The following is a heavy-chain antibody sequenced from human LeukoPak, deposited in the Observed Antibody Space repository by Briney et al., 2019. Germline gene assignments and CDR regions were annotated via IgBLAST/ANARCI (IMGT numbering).Heavy chain of an antibody. Sequence: GESLKISCKGFGFPFTNNWIGWVRQKPGKGLEWMGIIYLGDSDVRYSPSFQGQVTISADKSTTTAYLQWSSLKASDTAMYYCARHPSFYSGWPLDYWGQGTLVTVSS. J-gene: IGHJ4*02. D-gene: IGHD6-19*01. CDR1: GFPFTNNW. CDR2: IYLGDSDV. CDR3: ARHPSFYSGWPLDY. V-gene: IGHV5-51*01.